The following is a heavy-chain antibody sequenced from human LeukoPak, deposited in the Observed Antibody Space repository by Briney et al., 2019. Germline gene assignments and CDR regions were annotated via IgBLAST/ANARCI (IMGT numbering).Heavy chain of an antibody. CDR2: VSGSGAGT. CDR1: GFTFSTYA. D-gene: IGHD4-17*01. J-gene: IGHJ3*02. Sequence: PGGSLRLSCAASGFTFSTYAISWVRQAPGKGLEWVSSVSGSGAGTYYADSVKGRFTISRDNSKNTLYLQMNSLRSEDTAVYYCAKGLGTVPKTPAFDIWGQGTMVTVSS. CDR3: AKGLGTVPKTPAFDI. V-gene: IGHV3-23*01.